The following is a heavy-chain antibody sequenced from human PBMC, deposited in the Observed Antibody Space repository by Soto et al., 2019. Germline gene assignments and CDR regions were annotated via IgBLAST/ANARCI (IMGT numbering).Heavy chain of an antibody. CDR1: GFTFSNTW. D-gene: IGHD3-10*01. J-gene: IGHJ6*04. CDR2: TKRDGRGT. Sequence: EVQLVESGGGLLQPGGPLTLSFTASGFTFSNTWMHGFRQPPGKGLVWASRTKRDGRGTSYTDSVKGRFTISRDNAYNTLYLQMSNLRAEDTAVYYCARGGFDYGPGRMDVWGKGTTVIVSS. V-gene: IGHV3-74*01. CDR3: ARGGFDYGPGRMDV.